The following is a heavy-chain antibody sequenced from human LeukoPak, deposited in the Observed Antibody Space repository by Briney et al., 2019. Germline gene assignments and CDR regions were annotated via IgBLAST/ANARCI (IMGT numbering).Heavy chain of an antibody. CDR2: INSDGSST. J-gene: IGHJ4*02. CDR1: GFTFSSYW. CDR3: AKGKYYYDGSGYYGTSYFEY. D-gene: IGHD3-22*01. Sequence: PGGSLRLSCAASGFTFSSYWMHWVRQAPGKGLVWVSRINSDGSSTSYADSVKGRFTISRDNSKNTLYLQMNNLRPEDTAVYYCAKGKYYYDGSGYYGTSYFEYWGQGTLVTVSS. V-gene: IGHV3-74*01.